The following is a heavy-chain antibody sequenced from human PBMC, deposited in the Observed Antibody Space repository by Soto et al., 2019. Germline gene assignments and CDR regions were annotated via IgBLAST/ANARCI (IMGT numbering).Heavy chain of an antibody. Sequence: ASVKVSCKASGYTFTSYAMHWVRQAPGQRLEWMGWINAGNGNTKYSQKFQGRVTITRDTSASTAYMELSSLRSEDTAVYYCSREDWNYLSLFDPWGQGTLVTVSS. CDR2: INAGNGNT. J-gene: IGHJ5*02. D-gene: IGHD1-7*01. V-gene: IGHV1-3*01. CDR3: SREDWNYLSLFDP. CDR1: GYTFTSYA.